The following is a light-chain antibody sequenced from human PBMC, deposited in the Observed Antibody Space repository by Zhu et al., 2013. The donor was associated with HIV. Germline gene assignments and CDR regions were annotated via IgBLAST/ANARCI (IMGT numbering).Light chain of an antibody. CDR2: GAS. Sequence: EIVLTQSPATLSLSPGERATLSCRASQSVSSYLAWYQQKPGQAPRLLIYGASTRATGLPARFSGSGSGTEFTLTISSLQSEDFAVYYCQQYHDWPPWTFGQGTKVEIK. V-gene: IGKV3-15*01. J-gene: IGKJ1*01. CDR1: QSVSSY. CDR3: QQYHDWPPWT.